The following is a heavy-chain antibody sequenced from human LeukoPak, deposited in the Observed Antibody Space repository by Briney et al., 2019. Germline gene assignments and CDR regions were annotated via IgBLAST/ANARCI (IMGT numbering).Heavy chain of an antibody. D-gene: IGHD6-19*01. CDR3: ARASVAGTGINDY. J-gene: IGHJ4*02. CDR1: GYTFTGYY. V-gene: IGHV1-2*02. CDR2: INPNSGGT. Sequence: ASVKVSCKASGYTFTGYYMHWVRQAPGQGLEWMGWINPNSGGTNYAQKFQGRVTMTRDTSISTAYMELSRLRSDDTAVYYCARASVAGTGINDYWGQGTLVTVSS.